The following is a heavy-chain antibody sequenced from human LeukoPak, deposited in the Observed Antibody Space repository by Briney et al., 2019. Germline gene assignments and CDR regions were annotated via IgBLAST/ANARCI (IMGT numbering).Heavy chain of an antibody. CDR3: ARDRRSSGWYYFDY. D-gene: IGHD6-19*01. CDR1: GDSISSNY. J-gene: IGHJ4*02. CDR2: IYDSGST. Sequence: SETLSLTCTVSGDSISSNYWSWIRQPPGKGLEWIGYIYDSGSTHYSPSLKSRVTISVDTSKNQFSLKLSSVTAADTAVYYCARDRRSSGWYYFDYWGQGTLVTVSS. V-gene: IGHV4-59*01.